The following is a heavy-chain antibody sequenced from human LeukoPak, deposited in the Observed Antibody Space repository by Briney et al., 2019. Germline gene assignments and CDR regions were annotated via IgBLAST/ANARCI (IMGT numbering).Heavy chain of an antibody. D-gene: IGHD3-16*01. V-gene: IGHV3-53*01. J-gene: IGHJ2*01. CDR3: VSYEQKLSDWYFDL. CDR1: GFSVSGKY. Sequence: GGSLRLACAASGFSVSGKYLTWVRQAPGKGLEWVSLIYANGNTDYADSLKGRFTISRDISKNTIYLQMNSLRADDTAVYYCVSYEQKLSDWYFDLWGRGTLVTVSS. CDR2: IYANGNT.